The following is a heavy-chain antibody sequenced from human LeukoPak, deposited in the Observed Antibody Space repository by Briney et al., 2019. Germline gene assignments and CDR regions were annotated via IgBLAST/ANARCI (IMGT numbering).Heavy chain of an antibody. CDR3: AKGGGRRPGSLYYFDY. Sequence: GGSLRLSCAASGFTFSSYDMHWVRQAPGKGLEWVAFIRYDGSNKYYADSVKGRLTISRDNSKNTLYLQMNSLRSEDTAVYCCAKGGGRRPGSLYYFDYWGQGTLVTVSS. D-gene: IGHD1-26*01. CDR2: IRYDGSNK. V-gene: IGHV3-30*02. J-gene: IGHJ4*02. CDR1: GFTFSSYD.